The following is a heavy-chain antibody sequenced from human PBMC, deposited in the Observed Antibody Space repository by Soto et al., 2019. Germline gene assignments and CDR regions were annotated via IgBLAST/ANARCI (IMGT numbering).Heavy chain of an antibody. CDR3: ARDQGGYGIFDD. CDR2: ISGNNGVT. Sequence: QVQLVQSGPKVKKPEASVKFSCKTPVYPLTSSGISWGRKAPGQGPERMGWISGNNGVTNFPGNFQDRATLTIDSSTTTAYMEVRSLSFADTAIYYCARDQGGYGIFDDWGQGTLVTVSS. V-gene: IGHV1-18*01. J-gene: IGHJ4*02. D-gene: IGHD5-12*01. CDR1: VYPLTSSG.